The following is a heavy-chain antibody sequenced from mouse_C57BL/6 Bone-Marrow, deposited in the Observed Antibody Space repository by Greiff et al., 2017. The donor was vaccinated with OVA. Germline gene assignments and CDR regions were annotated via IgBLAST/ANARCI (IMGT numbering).Heavy chain of an antibody. Sequence: VQLQQPGAELVMPGASVKLSCKASGYTFTSYWMHWVKQRPGQGLEWIGEIDPSDSYTNYNQKFKGKSTLTVDQSSSTAYMQLSSLTSEDSAVYYCARKRTFGTYWYFDVWGTGTTVTVSS. V-gene: IGHV1-69*01. J-gene: IGHJ1*03. CDR1: GYTFTSYW. D-gene: IGHD4-1*01. CDR2: IDPSDSYT. CDR3: ARKRTFGTYWYFDV.